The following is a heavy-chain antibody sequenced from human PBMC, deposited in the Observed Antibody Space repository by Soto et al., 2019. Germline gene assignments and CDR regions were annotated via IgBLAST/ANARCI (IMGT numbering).Heavy chain of an antibody. CDR3: ARAGDYDYIWGSYRADWCDP. J-gene: IGHJ5*02. V-gene: IGHV3-21*06. D-gene: IGHD3-16*02. CDR1: GFTLSSYS. CDR2: ISGSGSDI. Sequence: PGGSLRLSCAASGFTLSSYSINWVRQAPGKGLEWVPSISGSGSDIYYAESVKGRFTISRDNAKNSLYLQMNSLRAEDTAVYYCARAGDYDYIWGSYRADWCDPWGQGTLVTVSS.